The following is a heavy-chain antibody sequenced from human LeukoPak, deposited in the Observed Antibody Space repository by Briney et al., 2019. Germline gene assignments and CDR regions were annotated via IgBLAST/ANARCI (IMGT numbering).Heavy chain of an antibody. D-gene: IGHD3-22*01. V-gene: IGHV3-23*01. CDR2: ISGSGGST. Sequence: GWSLTLSCAASGFTFSSYAMSWVHQAPGKGLEWVSAISGSGGSTYYAYSVKGRFTISRDNSKNTLYLQMTSLRAEDRAVYYCAKHSSSYIPTGYWGQGTLVTVSS. CDR1: GFTFSSYA. CDR3: AKHSSSYIPTGY. J-gene: IGHJ4*02.